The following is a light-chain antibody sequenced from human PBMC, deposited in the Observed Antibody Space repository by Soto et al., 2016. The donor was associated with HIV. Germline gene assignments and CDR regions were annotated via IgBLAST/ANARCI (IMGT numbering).Light chain of an antibody. CDR1: QGIGNS. CDR2: LTS. V-gene: IGKV1-NL1*01. Sequence: DIQMTQSPSSLSASVGDRVTITCRASQGIGNSLGWYQQRPGKAPKLLVYLTSTLQTGVPSRFSGSRSGTDYTLSISSLQPEDFASYYCQQTYNAPYTFGQGTKLQIK. J-gene: IGKJ2*01. CDR3: QQTYNAPYT.